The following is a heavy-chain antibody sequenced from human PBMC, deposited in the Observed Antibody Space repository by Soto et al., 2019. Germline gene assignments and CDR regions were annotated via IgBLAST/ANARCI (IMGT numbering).Heavy chain of an antibody. J-gene: IGHJ4*02. V-gene: IGHV3-9*01. CDR1: GFTFDDYA. Sequence: GGSLRLSCAASGFTFDDYAMHWVRQAPGKGLEWVSGISWNSGSIGYADSVKGRFTISRDNAKNSLYLQMNSLRAEDTALYYCAKGYSSSWSYFDYWGQGTLVTVSS. CDR2: ISWNSGSI. CDR3: AKGYSSSWSYFDY. D-gene: IGHD6-13*01.